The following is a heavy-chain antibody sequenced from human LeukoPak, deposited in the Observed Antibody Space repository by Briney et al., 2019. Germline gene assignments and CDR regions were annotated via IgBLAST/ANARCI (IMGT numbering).Heavy chain of an antibody. CDR1: GGSISSSSYY. D-gene: IGHD4-17*01. CDR3: ARVPDYADTFDI. Sequence: SETLSLTCTVSGGSISSSSYYWGWIRQPPGKGLEWIGEINHSGSTNYNPSLKSRVTISVDTSKNQFSLKLSSVTAADTAVYYCARVPDYADTFDIWGQGTMVTVSS. CDR2: INHSGST. V-gene: IGHV4-39*07. J-gene: IGHJ3*02.